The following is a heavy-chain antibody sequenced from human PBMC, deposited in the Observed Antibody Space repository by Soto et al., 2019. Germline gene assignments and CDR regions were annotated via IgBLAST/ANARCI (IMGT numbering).Heavy chain of an antibody. D-gene: IGHD5-18*01. CDR2: ISYDASDK. CDR1: AFTFSSYR. Sequence: QVQLVESGGGVVQPGRSLRLSCAASAFTFSSYRIHWVRQAPGKGLDWVAVISYDASDKYYADSVKGRFTISRDNSKNTLYLQLNSLRAEDTAVYYCVKERYGQLWLEDYGMDVWGQGTTLTVSS. J-gene: IGHJ6*02. V-gene: IGHV3-30*18. CDR3: VKERYGQLWLEDYGMDV.